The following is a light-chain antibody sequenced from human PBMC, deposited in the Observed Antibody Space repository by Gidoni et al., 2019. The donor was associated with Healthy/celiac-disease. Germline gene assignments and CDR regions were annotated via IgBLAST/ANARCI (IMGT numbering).Light chain of an antibody. Sequence: ELVFTQSPGTLSLSPGERATLSCRASQSVSSSYLAWYQQKPGQAPRLLSYGASSRATGIPDRFSGSGSGTDFTLTISRLEPEDFAVYYCQQYGSSPWTFGQGTKVEIK. V-gene: IGKV3-20*01. J-gene: IGKJ1*01. CDR3: QQYGSSPWT. CDR1: QSVSSSY. CDR2: GAS.